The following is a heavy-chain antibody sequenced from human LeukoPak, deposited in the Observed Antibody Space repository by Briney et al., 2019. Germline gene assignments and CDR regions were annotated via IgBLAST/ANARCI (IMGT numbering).Heavy chain of an antibody. CDR3: ARHGAAAVLIFDY. V-gene: IGHV1-69*01. J-gene: IGHJ4*02. D-gene: IGHD6-13*01. CDR1: GGTFSSYA. Sequence: GSSVKVSCKASGGTFSSYAISWVRQAPEQGLEWMGGIIPIFGTANYAQKFQGRVTITADESTSTAYMELSSLRSEDTAVYYCARHGAAAVLIFDYWGQGTLVTVSS. CDR2: IIPIFGTA.